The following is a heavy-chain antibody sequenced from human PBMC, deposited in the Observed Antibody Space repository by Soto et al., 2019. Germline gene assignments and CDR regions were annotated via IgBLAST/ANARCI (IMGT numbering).Heavy chain of an antibody. CDR3: ARRDYLDY. CDR2: IKQDGSEK. Sequence: VQLVESGGGLVQPGGSLRLSCAASGFTFSSFWMYWVRQAPGKGLEWVATIKQDGSEKYYVDSVKGRFTISRDNAKNSLSLQMNSLRDEDTAVYYCARRDYLDYWGQGILLTVSS. CDR1: GFTFSSFW. V-gene: IGHV3-7*05. J-gene: IGHJ4*02.